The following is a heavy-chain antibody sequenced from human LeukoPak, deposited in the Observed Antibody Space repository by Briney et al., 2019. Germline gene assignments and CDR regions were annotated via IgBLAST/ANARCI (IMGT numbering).Heavy chain of an antibody. Sequence: SQTLSLTCAISGYSVSSNSAAWNCISQSPSRGLEWVGSTNDSTKWYDDYAVSVKSLITINPARYKYQFSLQLNSVTPEDTDVYYCARDGGSGTTSYYYMDVWGKGTTVTVSS. J-gene: IGHJ6*03. CDR1: GYSVSSNSAA. V-gene: IGHV6-1*01. D-gene: IGHD1-1*01. CDR3: ARDGGSGTTSYYYMDV. CDR2: TNDSTKWYD.